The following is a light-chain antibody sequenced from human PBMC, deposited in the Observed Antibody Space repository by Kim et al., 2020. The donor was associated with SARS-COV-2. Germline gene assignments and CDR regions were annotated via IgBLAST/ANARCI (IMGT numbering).Light chain of an antibody. CDR1: NIGSKS. CDR2: YDS. Sequence: APGKTARITCGGNNIGSKSVHWYQQKPGQAPVLVIYYDSDRPSGIPERFSGSNSGNTATLTISRVEAGDEADYSCQVWESSSDHVVFGGGTQLTVL. CDR3: QVWESSSDHVV. V-gene: IGLV3-21*01. J-gene: IGLJ2*01.